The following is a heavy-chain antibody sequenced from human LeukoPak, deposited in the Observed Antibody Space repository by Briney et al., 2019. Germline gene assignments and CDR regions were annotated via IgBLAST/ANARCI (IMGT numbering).Heavy chain of an antibody. Sequence: SETLSLTCTVSGGSISSGGYYWSWICQHPGKGLEWIGYIYYSGSTNYNPSLKSRVTISVDTSKNQFSLKLSSVTAADTAVYYCARGWGQSTIFGVVTLGFDYWGQGTLVTVSS. CDR3: ARGWGQSTIFGVVTLGFDY. J-gene: IGHJ4*02. CDR1: GGSISSGGYY. V-gene: IGHV4-61*08. CDR2: IYYSGST. D-gene: IGHD3-3*01.